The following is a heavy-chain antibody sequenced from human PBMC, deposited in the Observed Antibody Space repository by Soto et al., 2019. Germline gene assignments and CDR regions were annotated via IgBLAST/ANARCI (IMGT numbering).Heavy chain of an antibody. CDR3: ARTLRLGDAIDY. CDR1: GGSISSSSYY. J-gene: IGHJ4*02. D-gene: IGHD3-16*01. Sequence: SETLSLTYTVSGGSISSSSYYWGWVRQAPGKGLEWIGSIYYGGNTYYNPSLKSRVTISEDTSKNQFSLKLSSVTAADTAVYYCARTLRLGDAIDYWGQGTLVTVSS. V-gene: IGHV4-39*01. CDR2: IYYGGNT.